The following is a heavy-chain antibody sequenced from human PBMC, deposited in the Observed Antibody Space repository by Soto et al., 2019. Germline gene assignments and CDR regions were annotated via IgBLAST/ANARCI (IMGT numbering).Heavy chain of an antibody. D-gene: IGHD3-3*01. V-gene: IGHV1-18*01. CDR2: ISAYNGNT. CDR1: GYTFTSYG. J-gene: IGHJ5*02. Sequence: ASVKVSCKASGYTFTSYGISWVRQAPGQGLEWMGWISAYNGNTNYAQKLQGRVTMTTDTSTSTAYMELRSLRSDDTAVYYCAREWYYDFWSGYYTTNWFDPWGQGTLVTVSS. CDR3: AREWYYDFWSGYYTTNWFDP.